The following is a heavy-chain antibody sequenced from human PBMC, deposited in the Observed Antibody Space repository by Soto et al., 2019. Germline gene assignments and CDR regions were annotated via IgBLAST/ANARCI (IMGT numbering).Heavy chain of an antibody. J-gene: IGHJ3*02. CDR2: IIPIFGTA. D-gene: IGHD2-21*02. CDR3: ARGRRLGVPSYCGGDGAMLDAFDI. Sequence: QVQLVQSGAEVKKPGSSVKVSCKASGGTFSSYAISWVRQAPGQGLEWMGGIIPIFGTANYAQKFQGRVTITADEATSTADMELSSLRSEDTAVYYCARGRRLGVPSYCGGDGAMLDAFDIWGQGTMVTVSS. CDR1: GGTFSSYA. V-gene: IGHV1-69*12.